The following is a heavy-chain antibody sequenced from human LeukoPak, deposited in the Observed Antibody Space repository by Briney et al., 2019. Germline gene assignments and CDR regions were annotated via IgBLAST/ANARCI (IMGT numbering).Heavy chain of an antibody. CDR2: ISGSGGST. CDR3: AKVPYDSSNYYHDF. CDR1: GFTFSSSA. V-gene: IGHV3-23*01. D-gene: IGHD3-22*01. J-gene: IGHJ4*02. Sequence: GGSLRLSCAASGFTFSSSAMSWVRQAPGRGLEWVSVISGSGGSTYYADFVRGQFTISRDNSKNTLYFQMNSLRAEDSAVYYCAKVPYDSSNYYHDFWGQGTLVTVSS.